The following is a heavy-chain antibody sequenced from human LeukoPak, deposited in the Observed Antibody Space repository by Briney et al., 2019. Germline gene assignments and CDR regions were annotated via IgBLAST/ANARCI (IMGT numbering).Heavy chain of an antibody. Sequence: AGGSLRLSCAASGFTFSSYAMHWVRQAPGKGLEWVAVISYDGSNKYYADSVKGRFTISRDNSKNTLYLQMNSLRAEDTAVYYCARESYGDPYCFDYWGQGTLVTVSS. J-gene: IGHJ4*02. CDR2: ISYDGSNK. CDR1: GFTFSSYA. CDR3: ARESYGDPYCFDY. D-gene: IGHD4-17*01. V-gene: IGHV3-30-3*01.